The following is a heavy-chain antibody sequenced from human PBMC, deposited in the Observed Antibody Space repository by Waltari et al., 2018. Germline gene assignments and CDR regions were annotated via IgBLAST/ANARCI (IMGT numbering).Heavy chain of an antibody. J-gene: IGHJ4*02. Sequence: QLQLQESGPGLVKPSETLSLTCTVSGGSISSSSYYWGWIRQPPGKGLEWIGSIYYSGSTYYNPSLKSRVTISVDTSKNQFSLKLSSVTAADTAVYYCARYPHPPGIAVAGTFDYWGQGTLVTVSS. D-gene: IGHD6-19*01. V-gene: IGHV4-39*01. CDR3: ARYPHPPGIAVAGTFDY. CDR1: GGSISSSSYY. CDR2: IYYSGST.